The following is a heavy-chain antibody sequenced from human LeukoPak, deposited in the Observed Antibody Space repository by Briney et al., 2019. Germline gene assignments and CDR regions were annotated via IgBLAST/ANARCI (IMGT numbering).Heavy chain of an antibody. V-gene: IGHV4-34*01. J-gene: IGHJ4*02. CDR1: GGSFSGYD. CDR3: ARARGIVVVVAEDCYFDY. CDR2: INHSGTT. D-gene: IGHD2-15*01. Sequence: SEALSLTCAVYGGSFSGYDWTWIRQPPGKGLQWIGEINHSGTTNYNPSLKSRVTISVDTSQNQFSLKLSSVTAADTAVYYCARARGIVVVVAEDCYFDYWGQGTLVAVSS.